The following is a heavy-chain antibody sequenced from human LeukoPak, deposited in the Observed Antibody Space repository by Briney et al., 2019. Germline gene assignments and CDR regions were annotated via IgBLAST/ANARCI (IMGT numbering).Heavy chain of an antibody. J-gene: IGHJ5*02. D-gene: IGHD1-14*01. CDR2: IITDGSNK. CDR1: GFTFSNYA. CDR3: ATDNNVNPNWFDP. Sequence: GGSLRLSCAASGFTFSNYAMRWVRQAPGKGLDWVAFIITDGSNKYYADSVKGRFTISRDNSKNTLYLQMNSLRAEDTAVYYCATDNNVNPNWFDPWGQGTLVTVSS. V-gene: IGHV3-30*02.